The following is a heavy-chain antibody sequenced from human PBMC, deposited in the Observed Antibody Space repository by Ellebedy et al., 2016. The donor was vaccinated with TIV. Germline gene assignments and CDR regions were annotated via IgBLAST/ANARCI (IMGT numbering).Heavy chain of an antibody. CDR2: INHSGST. CDR1: GGSFSGYY. D-gene: IGHD4-17*01. J-gene: IGHJ4*02. CDR3: ARDHRTAPTV. V-gene: IGHV4-34*01. Sequence: SETLSLXCAVYGGSFSGYYWSWIRQPPGKGLEWIGEINHSGSTYYTPSLKSRLTISLDTSKNQFSLKLTSVSAADTAVYYCARDHRTAPTVWGQGTLVTVSS.